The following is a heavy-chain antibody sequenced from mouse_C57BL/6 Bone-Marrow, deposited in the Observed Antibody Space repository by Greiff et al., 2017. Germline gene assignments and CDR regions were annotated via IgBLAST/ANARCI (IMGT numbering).Heavy chain of an antibody. D-gene: IGHD1-1*01. CDR1: GFSLTSYG. J-gene: IGHJ3*01. Sequence: VQLQESGPGLVAPSQSLSITCTVSGFSLTSYGVDWVRQTPGKGLEWLGVIWGGGSTYDNSALMSRLSISKDNSKSQVFLKMNSLHTDDTAMYYCAKRHYYGSSFLAYWGQGTLVTVSA. CDR3: AKRHYYGSSFLAY. CDR2: IWGGGST. V-gene: IGHV2-9*01.